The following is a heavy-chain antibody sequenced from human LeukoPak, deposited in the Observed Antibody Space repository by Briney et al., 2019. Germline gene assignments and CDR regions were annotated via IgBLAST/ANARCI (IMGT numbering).Heavy chain of an antibody. D-gene: IGHD5-12*01. CDR1: GGSISSGDYY. V-gene: IGHV4-30-4*01. CDR2: IYYSGST. J-gene: IGHJ4*02. Sequence: SQTLSLTCTVSGGSISSGDYYWSWIRQPPGKGLEWIGYIYYSGSTYYNPSLKSRVIISVDTSKNQFSLKLSSVTAADTAVYYCARVEAGLRVASFDYWGQGTLVTVSS. CDR3: ARVEAGLRVASFDY.